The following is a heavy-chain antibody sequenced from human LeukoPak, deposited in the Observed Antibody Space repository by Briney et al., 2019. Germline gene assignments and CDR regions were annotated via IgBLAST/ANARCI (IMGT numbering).Heavy chain of an antibody. V-gene: IGHV3-7*02. CDR2: INPDGSDT. D-gene: IGHD6-19*01. J-gene: IGHJ5*02. Sequence: GGSLRLSCRASGFTFSLYWLTWVRQAPARGLEWVANINPDGSDTFSVDSVKGRLTISRDNAKNSLYLQLDNLRVEDTAVYYCARARHSSGWVNWFDPWGQGTLVTVSS. CDR3: ARARHSSGWVNWFDP. CDR1: GFTFSLYW.